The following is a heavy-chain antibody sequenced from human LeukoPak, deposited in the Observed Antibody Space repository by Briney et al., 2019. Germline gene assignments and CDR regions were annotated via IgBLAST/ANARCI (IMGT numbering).Heavy chain of an antibody. CDR3: ARVGVGYSYGFFVPDPRKNWFDP. Sequence: SETLSLTCTVSGDSISSGGYSWSWIRQPPGKGLEWIGYIYHIGYISQSGNIYQNPSLKSRVTISLDTSRNQFSLKLSSVTAADTAVYYCARVGVGYSYGFFVPDPRKNWFDPWGQGTLVTVSS. J-gene: IGHJ5*02. CDR1: GDSISSGGYS. D-gene: IGHD5-18*01. CDR2: ISQSGNI. V-gene: IGHV4-30-2*01.